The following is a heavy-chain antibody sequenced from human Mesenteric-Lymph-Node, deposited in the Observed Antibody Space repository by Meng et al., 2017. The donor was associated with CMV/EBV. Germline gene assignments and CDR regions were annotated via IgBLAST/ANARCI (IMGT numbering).Heavy chain of an antibody. CDR1: GGSFTTNNYY. CDR3: ASEKVVPAAITVGSYYYYYYGMDV. CDR2: IYYSGTT. V-gene: IGHV4-39*07. J-gene: IGHJ6*02. D-gene: IGHD2-2*02. Sequence: SETLSLTCSVSGGSFTTNNYYWGWIRQPPGKGLEWIGSIYYSGTTSYNPSLKSRVTISVDTSKNQFSLKLSSVTAADTAVYYCASEKVVPAAITVGSYYYYYYGMDVWGQGTTVTVSS.